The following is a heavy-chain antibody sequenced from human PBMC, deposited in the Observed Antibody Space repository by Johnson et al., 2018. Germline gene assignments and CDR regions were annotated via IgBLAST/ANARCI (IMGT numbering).Heavy chain of an antibody. CDR2: ITTSGDT. J-gene: IGHJ6*03. CDR1: GDSIRSSTYY. V-gene: IGHV4-61*02. D-gene: IGHD2-21*02. Sequence: QVQLQESGPGLVKPSQTLSLTCSVSGDSIRSSTYYWSWIRQPAGKGLEWIGRITTSGDTNYNPSLKSRVTMSIDTSKNQFFLKLTSVPAADTAVYYCAGVRVTARKFYYYYMDVGGEGTTVTVSS. CDR3: AGVRVTARKFYYYYMDV.